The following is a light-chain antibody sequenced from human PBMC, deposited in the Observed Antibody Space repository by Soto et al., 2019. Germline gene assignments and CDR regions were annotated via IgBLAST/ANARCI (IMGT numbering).Light chain of an antibody. CDR1: SSDVGGYNY. CDR3: SSYTSSNTWV. J-gene: IGLJ3*02. Sequence: QSALTQPASVSGSPGQSITISCTGTSSDVGGYNYVSWYQQHPGKAPKLIIFEVSNRPSGVSNRFSGSKSGNTASLTISGLQAEDEADYSCSSYTSSNTWVFDGGTKVTVL. V-gene: IGLV2-14*01. CDR2: EVS.